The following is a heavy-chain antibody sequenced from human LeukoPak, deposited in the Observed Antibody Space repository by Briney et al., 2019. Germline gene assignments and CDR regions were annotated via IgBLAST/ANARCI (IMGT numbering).Heavy chain of an antibody. Sequence: GGSLRLSCVASGFPFSDYYMSWIRQAPGKGLDWVSYISGSGGKIYYADSVKGRFTISRDNAKNSLYLQMNSLRAEDTAVYYCARGFDCSTTSCSCMDAWGQGTTVTVSS. J-gene: IGHJ6*02. CDR1: GFPFSDYY. D-gene: IGHD2-2*01. CDR2: ISGSGGKI. V-gene: IGHV3-11*01. CDR3: ARGFDCSTTSCSCMDA.